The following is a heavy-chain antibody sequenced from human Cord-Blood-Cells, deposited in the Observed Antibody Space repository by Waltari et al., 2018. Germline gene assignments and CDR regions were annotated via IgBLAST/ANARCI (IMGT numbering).Heavy chain of an antibody. CDR3: AKGDLPYSSSWGAFDI. D-gene: IGHD6-13*01. CDR1: GVTFSSYG. V-gene: IGHV3-30*18. Sequence: QVQLVESGGGVVQPGRSLRLSCAASGVTFSSYGMPWVRQAPGKGLEWVAVISYDGSNKYYADSVKGRFTISRDNSKNTLYLQMNSLRAEDTAVYYCAKGDLPYSSSWGAFDIWGQGTMVTVSS. J-gene: IGHJ3*02. CDR2: ISYDGSNK.